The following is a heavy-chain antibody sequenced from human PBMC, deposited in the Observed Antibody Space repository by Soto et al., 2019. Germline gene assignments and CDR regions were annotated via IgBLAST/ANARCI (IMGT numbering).Heavy chain of an antibody. D-gene: IGHD3-10*01. CDR2: ISSDGSNK. CDR1: GLSFSSYG. J-gene: IGHJ6*02. Sequence: GGSLRLSCAASGLSFSSYGMHWVRQAPGKGLEWVALISSDGSNKYYADSVKGRFTISRDNSKKTLYLQMNSLRAEDTAVYYCVKDLLRTDPPTKYYHYGMDVWGQGTPVTVSS. V-gene: IGHV3-30*18. CDR3: VKDLLRTDPPTKYYHYGMDV.